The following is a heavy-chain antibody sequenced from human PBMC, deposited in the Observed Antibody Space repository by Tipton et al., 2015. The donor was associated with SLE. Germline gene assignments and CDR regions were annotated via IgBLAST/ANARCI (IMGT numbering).Heavy chain of an antibody. CDR3: ARSHCSSTSCYRYFDY. V-gene: IGHV4-34*01. D-gene: IGHD2-2*02. J-gene: IGHJ4*02. CDR1: GGSFSGYY. Sequence: QVQLVQSGAEVKPSETLSLTCAVYGGSFSGYYWSWICQPPGKGLEWIGEINHSGSTNYNPSLKSRVTISVDTSKNQFSLKLSSGTAADTAVYYCARSHCSSTSCYRYFDYWGQGTLVTVSS. CDR2: INHSGST.